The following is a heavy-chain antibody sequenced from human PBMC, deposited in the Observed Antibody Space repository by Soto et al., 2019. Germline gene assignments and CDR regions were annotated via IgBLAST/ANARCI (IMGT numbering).Heavy chain of an antibody. CDR2: IIPIFGRA. V-gene: IGHV1-69*01. D-gene: IGHD4-17*01. J-gene: IGHJ6*04. Sequence: QGLLVQSGAEVKKPGSSVNVSCKASGYIFNNYGLSWVRQAPGQGLEWVGGIIPIFGRAKYAQRLQGRVSITAEEDTATAFMEVRSLRSEDTAVYFFATVPFLYGDYYYFYFQLDVWGEGTTITVSS. CDR1: GYIFNNYG. CDR3: ATVPFLYGDYYYFYFQLDV.